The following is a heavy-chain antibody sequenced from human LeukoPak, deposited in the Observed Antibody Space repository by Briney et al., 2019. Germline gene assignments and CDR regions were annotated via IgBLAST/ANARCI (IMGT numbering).Heavy chain of an antibody. CDR3: ARDRSVLRGVISDY. D-gene: IGHD3-10*01. CDR2: ISNNDDYI. CDR1: GFTITIYT. J-gene: IGHJ4*02. V-gene: IGHV3-21*04. Sequence: PGGSLRLSCAASGFTITIYTMNWVRQAPGKGLEWVSSISNNDDYIYYADSVKGRFTVSRDNAKNSLYLQMNSLRVEDTAVYYCARDRSVLRGVISDYWGQGTLVTVSS.